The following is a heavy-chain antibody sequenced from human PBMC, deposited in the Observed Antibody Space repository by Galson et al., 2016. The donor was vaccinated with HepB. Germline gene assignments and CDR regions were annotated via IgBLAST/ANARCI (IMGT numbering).Heavy chain of an antibody. CDR3: AVVVVPAAYVY. Sequence: KGLEWIGEIYHDGTANYNPSLKSRVTISGDKSKNQFSLKLSSVTAADTAVYYCAVVVVPAAYVYWGQGTLVTVSS. CDR2: IYHDGTA. J-gene: IGHJ4*02. D-gene: IGHD2-2*01. V-gene: IGHV4-4*02.